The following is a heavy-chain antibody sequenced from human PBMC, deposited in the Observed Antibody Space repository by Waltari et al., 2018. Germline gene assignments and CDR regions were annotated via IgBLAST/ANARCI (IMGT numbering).Heavy chain of an antibody. CDR3: ARHKRYCSSTSCYRGHYYYGMDV. J-gene: IGHJ6*02. CDR1: GGSFSGYY. V-gene: IGHV4-34*01. D-gene: IGHD2-2*02. Sequence: QVQLQQWGAGLLKPSETLSLTCAVYGGSFSGYYWSWIRQPPGKGLEWIGEINQSGSTNYNPSLKSRVTISVDTSKNQFSLKLSSVTAADTAVYYCARHKRYCSSTSCYRGHYYYGMDVWGQGTTVTVSS. CDR2: INQSGST.